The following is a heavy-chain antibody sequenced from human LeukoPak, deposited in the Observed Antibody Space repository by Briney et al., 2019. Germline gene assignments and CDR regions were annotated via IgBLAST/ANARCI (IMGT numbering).Heavy chain of an antibody. CDR3: ASNKEVFYDSSGGY. CDR1: GFTASSNY. Sequence: GGSLRLSCAVSGFTASSNYMSWVRQAPGKGLEWVSVIYSDDRTYYADSVKGRFTISRDNSKNTLFLQMKSLRAEDTAVYYCASNKEVFYDSSGGYWGQGTLVTVSS. V-gene: IGHV3-53*01. D-gene: IGHD3-22*01. J-gene: IGHJ4*02. CDR2: IYSDDRT.